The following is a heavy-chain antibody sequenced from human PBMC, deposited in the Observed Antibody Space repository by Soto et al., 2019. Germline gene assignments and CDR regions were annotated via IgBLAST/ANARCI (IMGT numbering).Heavy chain of an antibody. CDR1: GFTFRNYA. J-gene: IGHJ4*02. D-gene: IGHD3-10*01. CDR2: LNANGDST. Sequence: EVQLLESGGGVVQPGGSLRLSCAASGFTFRNYAMSWVRQTLGKGLEWVSGLNANGDSTYYADSVRGRFSISRDNSKNTLYLQMNSLRADDTAIYFCAKVGVADYWGQGTLVTVSS. CDR3: AKVGVADY. V-gene: IGHV3-23*01.